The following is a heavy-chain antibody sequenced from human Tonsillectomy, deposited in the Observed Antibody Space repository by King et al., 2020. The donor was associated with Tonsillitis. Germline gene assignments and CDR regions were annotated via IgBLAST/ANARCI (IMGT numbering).Heavy chain of an antibody. V-gene: IGHV4-61*02. CDR3: AGAGRVEKSLGDLYYYYFMDV. CDR1: GGSISSGPYY. CDR2: IFSSGST. J-gene: IGHJ6*03. D-gene: IGHD3-16*01. Sequence: VQLQESGPGLVKPSQTLSLTCTVSGGSISSGPYYWSWIRQPAGNGLEWIGRIFSSGSTNYNPTPKSRVTISLDTSKNQFSLKLYSVTAADPAVYYCAGAGRVEKSLGDLYYYYFMDVWGKGTTVTVSS.